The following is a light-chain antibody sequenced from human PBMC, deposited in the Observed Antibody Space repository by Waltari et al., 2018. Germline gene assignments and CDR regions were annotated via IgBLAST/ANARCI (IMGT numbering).Light chain of an antibody. CDR2: GAS. CDR1: HSVNSN. J-gene: IGKJ1*01. V-gene: IGKV3-15*01. Sequence: EIVMTQSPATLSVSPGERATLSCRASHSVNSNLAWYQQKPGQAPRLLIDGASTRATGIPARFSGSGSGTEFTLTISSMQSEDFAVYHCQQYNNWPPWTFGQGTKVEIK. CDR3: QQYNNWPPWT.